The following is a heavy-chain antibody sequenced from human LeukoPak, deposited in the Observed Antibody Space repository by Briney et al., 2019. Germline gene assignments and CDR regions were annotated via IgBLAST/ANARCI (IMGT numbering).Heavy chain of an antibody. Sequence: SETLSLTCGVSGYSISSGYYWGWIRQPPGKGLEWIGYIYYSGSTNYNPSLKSRVTISVDTSKNQFSLKLSSVTAADTAVYYCARRVPYDSSGFDYWGQGTLVTVSS. D-gene: IGHD3-22*01. J-gene: IGHJ4*02. CDR3: ARRVPYDSSGFDY. CDR2: IYYSGST. CDR1: GYSISSGYY. V-gene: IGHV4-38-2*01.